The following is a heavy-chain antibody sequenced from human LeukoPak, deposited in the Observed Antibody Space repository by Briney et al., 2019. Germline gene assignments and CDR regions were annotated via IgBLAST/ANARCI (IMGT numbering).Heavy chain of an antibody. CDR2: ISAYNGNT. V-gene: IGHV1-18*01. CDR3: ARSGGACSGGSCYSGVLDY. D-gene: IGHD2-15*01. CDR1: GYTFTSYG. J-gene: IGHJ4*02. Sequence: ASVKVSCKASGYTFTSYGISWVRQAPGQGLEWMGWISAYNGNTNYAQKFQGRVTMTRDTSISTAYMELSRLRSDDTAVYYCARSGGACSGGSCYSGVLDYWGQGTLVTVSS.